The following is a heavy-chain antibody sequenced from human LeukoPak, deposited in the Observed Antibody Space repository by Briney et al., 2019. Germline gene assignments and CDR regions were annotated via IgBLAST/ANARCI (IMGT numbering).Heavy chain of an antibody. V-gene: IGHV3-7*01. CDR1: GFTFSTYW. J-gene: IGHJ3*02. D-gene: IGHD3-10*01. CDR2: INRDGSEK. Sequence: GGSLRLSCAASGFTFSTYWMSWVRQAPGKGLYWVANINRDGSEKYYGDSVKGRFTVSRDNAKNSLYLQMNSLRAEDTAVYYCARGDRSGAFDIWGQGTMVTVSS. CDR3: ARGDRSGAFDI.